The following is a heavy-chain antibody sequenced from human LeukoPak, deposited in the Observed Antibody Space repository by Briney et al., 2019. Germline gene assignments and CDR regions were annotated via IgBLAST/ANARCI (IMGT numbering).Heavy chain of an antibody. CDR3: TSLYSGSYKGAFDI. Sequence: PGGSLRLSCTASGFTFGDYAMSWVRQAPGKGLEWVGFIRSKAYGGTTECAASVKGRFTISRDDSKSIAYLQMNSLKTEDTAVYYCTSLYSGSYKGAFDIWGQGTMVTVSS. D-gene: IGHD1-26*01. CDR2: IRSKAYGGTT. V-gene: IGHV3-49*04. J-gene: IGHJ3*02. CDR1: GFTFGDYA.